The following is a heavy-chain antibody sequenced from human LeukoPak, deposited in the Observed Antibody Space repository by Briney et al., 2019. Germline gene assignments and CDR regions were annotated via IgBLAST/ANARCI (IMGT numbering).Heavy chain of an antibody. Sequence: SETLSLTCTVSGASISNYYWNWIRQPPGKGLEWIGYIYYTGSTNYNPSLKSRVTISVDTSKNQFSLELSSVTAADTAVYYCARENDTSGFSASGFDSWGQGTLVTVSS. V-gene: IGHV4-59*01. CDR3: ARENDTSGFSASGFDS. J-gene: IGHJ5*01. D-gene: IGHD3-22*01. CDR1: GASISNYY. CDR2: IYYTGST.